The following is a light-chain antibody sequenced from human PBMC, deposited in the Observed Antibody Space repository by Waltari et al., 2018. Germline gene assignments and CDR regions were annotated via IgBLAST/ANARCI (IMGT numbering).Light chain of an antibody. J-gene: IGLJ1*01. Sequence: QSALTQPASVSGSPGQSIPISCTGTSSDVGGYNYVSWYQQHPGKAPKLMIYEVTNRPSGVSYRFSGSKSGNTASLTISGLQAEDEADYYCNSYASSSSYVFGTGTKVTVL. CDR1: SSDVGGYNY. CDR2: EVT. CDR3: NSYASSSSYV. V-gene: IGLV2-14*01.